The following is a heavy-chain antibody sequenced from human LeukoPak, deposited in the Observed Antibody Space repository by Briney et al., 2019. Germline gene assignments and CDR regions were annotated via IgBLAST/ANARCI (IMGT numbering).Heavy chain of an antibody. CDR1: GFTVSSNY. V-gene: IGHV3-66*01. CDR3: ARDQSTVDYYYGMDV. Sequence: QAGGSLRLSCAASGFTVSSNYMSWVRQAPGKGLEWVSVIYSGGSTYYADSVKGRFTISRDNSKNTLYPQMNSLRAEDTAVYYCARDQSTVDYYYGMDVWGQGTTVTVSS. D-gene: IGHD4-11*01. J-gene: IGHJ6*02. CDR2: IYSGGST.